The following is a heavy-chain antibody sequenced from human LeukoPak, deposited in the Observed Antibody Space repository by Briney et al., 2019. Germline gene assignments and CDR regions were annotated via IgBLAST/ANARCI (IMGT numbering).Heavy chain of an antibody. V-gene: IGHV3-23*01. Sequence: PGGSLRLSCATFGFTFSSYGMTWVRQAPGKGLEWVATISISGGTTYYADSVKGRSSISRDNSKSTVYLQLNSLRAEDTAVYYCAKDVVWQLWWSDGLSSNRDYWGQGTLVTVAS. CDR1: GFTFSSYG. D-gene: IGHD5-18*01. CDR2: ISISGGTT. CDR3: AKDVVWQLWWSDGLSSNRDY. J-gene: IGHJ4*02.